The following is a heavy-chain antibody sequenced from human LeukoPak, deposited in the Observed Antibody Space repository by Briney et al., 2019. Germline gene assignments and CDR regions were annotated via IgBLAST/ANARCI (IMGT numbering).Heavy chain of an antibody. CDR2: INPNSGGT. CDR1: GYTFTDYY. CDR3: ARDFSEHEGY. Sequence: ASVTVSCKASGYTFTDYYMHWVRQAPGQGLEWMGWINPNSGGTNYAQKFQGRVTMTRDTSISTAYLELSSLRSDDTAVYYCARDFSEHEGYWGQGTLVTVSS. V-gene: IGHV1-2*02. D-gene: IGHD6-19*01. J-gene: IGHJ4*02.